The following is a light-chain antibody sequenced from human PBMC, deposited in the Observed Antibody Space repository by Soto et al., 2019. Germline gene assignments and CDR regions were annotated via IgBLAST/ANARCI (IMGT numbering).Light chain of an antibody. Sequence: QSALTQPASVSGSPGQSITISCTRSSTDFENYNLVSWYQHCPDKAPKLIIYEGTKRPSEISDRFSGSESDTTASLISSGLQPEDEADYYCSSYAGSGARVVFGGGTKLTVL. CDR3: SSYAGSGARVV. CDR2: EGT. CDR1: STDFENYNL. V-gene: IGLV2-23*01. J-gene: IGLJ2*01.